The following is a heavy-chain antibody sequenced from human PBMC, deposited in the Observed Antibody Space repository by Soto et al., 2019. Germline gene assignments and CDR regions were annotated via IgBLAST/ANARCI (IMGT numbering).Heavy chain of an antibody. J-gene: IGHJ6*02. Sequence: ASVKVPCKASGYTFTSYAMHWVRQAPGQRLEWMGWINAGNGNTKYSQKFQGRVTITRDTSASTAYMELSSLRSEDTAVYYCAREYMISCMDVWGQGTTVTVSS. CDR1: GYTFTSYA. CDR3: AREYMISCMDV. D-gene: IGHD3-22*01. V-gene: IGHV1-3*01. CDR2: INAGNGNT.